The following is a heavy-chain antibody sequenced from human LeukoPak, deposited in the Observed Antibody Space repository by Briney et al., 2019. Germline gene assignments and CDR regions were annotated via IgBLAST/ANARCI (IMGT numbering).Heavy chain of an antibody. CDR2: VYHTGST. Sequence: PSETLSLTCNVSGGSTSVYYWSWIRQAPGKGLEWIGCVYHTGSTIYSPSFKTRVSISMDTSKNQFSLNLNSVTAADTAVYYCAGNQQWLVRPSYYYYGMDVWGQGTTVTVSS. CDR3: AGNQQWLVRPSYYYYGMDV. D-gene: IGHD6-19*01. CDR1: GGSTSVYY. V-gene: IGHV4-59*01. J-gene: IGHJ6*02.